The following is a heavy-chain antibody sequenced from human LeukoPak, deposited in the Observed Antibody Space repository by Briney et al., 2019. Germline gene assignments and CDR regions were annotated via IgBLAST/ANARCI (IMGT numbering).Heavy chain of an antibody. CDR1: GFTVSSNY. V-gene: IGHV3-53*01. J-gene: IGHJ3*02. CDR2: IYSGGTT. Sequence: GGSLRLSCAASGFTVSSNYMSWVRRAPGKGLEWVSVIYSGGTTYYADSVKGRFTISRDNSNNTLYLQMNSLRAEDTAVYYCARGPVTRFEIWGQGTMVTVSS. CDR3: ARGPVTRFEI. D-gene: IGHD4-17*01.